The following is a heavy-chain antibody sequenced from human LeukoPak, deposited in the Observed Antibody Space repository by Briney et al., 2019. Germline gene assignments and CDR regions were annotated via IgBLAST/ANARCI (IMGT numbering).Heavy chain of an antibody. Sequence: KPSETLSLTCTVSGGSISSYYWSWIRQPPGKGLEWIGYIYYSGSTNYNPSLKSRVTISVDTSKNQFSLKLSSVTAADTAVYYCARTLVGGFDYWGQGTLVTVSS. CDR2: IYYSGST. J-gene: IGHJ4*02. D-gene: IGHD3-10*01. CDR3: ARTLVGGFDY. V-gene: IGHV4-59*08. CDR1: GGSISSYY.